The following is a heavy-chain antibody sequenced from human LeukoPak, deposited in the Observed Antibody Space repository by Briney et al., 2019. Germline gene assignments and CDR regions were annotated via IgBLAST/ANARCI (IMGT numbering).Heavy chain of an antibody. D-gene: IGHD1-1*01. V-gene: IGHV3-13*01. Sequence: GGSLRLSCAASVFTFSDYDMHWVRQATGTGLEWVSAIGTAGDTYYTGSVKGRFTISRENAKNSLYLQMNSLRAGDTAVYYCARVAKERVGGVYYFDYWGQGTLVTVSS. CDR3: ARVAKERVGGVYYFDY. CDR2: IGTAGDT. J-gene: IGHJ4*02. CDR1: VFTFSDYD.